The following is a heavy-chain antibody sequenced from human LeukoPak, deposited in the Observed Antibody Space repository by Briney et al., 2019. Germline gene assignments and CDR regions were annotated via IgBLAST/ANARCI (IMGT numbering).Heavy chain of an antibody. CDR1: GVNFGDFY. CDR2: ITGSSSII. V-gene: IGHV3-11*04. D-gene: IGHD4-17*01. J-gene: IGHJ4*02. CDR3: ARALTTVSPPSDY. Sequence: GGSLRLACAASGVNFGDFYMSWIRQAPGKGLEWISYITGSSSIIYYADSVKGRFSISRDNAKNSLYLQMNSLRAEDTAVYYCARALTTVSPPSDYWGQGALVTVSS.